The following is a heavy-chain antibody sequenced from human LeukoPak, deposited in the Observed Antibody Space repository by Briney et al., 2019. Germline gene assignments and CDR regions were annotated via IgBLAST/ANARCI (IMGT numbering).Heavy chain of an antibody. Sequence: SETLSLTCTVSGGSISSYYWSWIRQPAGKGLEWIGRIYTNGSTNYNPSLKSRVTMSVDTSKNQFSLKLSSVTAADTAVYYCARGSYYSSGWGSYFDYWGQGTLVTVSS. CDR1: GGSISSYY. D-gene: IGHD3-22*01. CDR2: IYTNGST. V-gene: IGHV4-4*07. J-gene: IGHJ4*02. CDR3: ARGSYYSSGWGSYFDY.